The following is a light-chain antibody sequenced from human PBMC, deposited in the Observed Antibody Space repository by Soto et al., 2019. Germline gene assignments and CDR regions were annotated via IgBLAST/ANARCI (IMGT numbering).Light chain of an antibody. Sequence: EIVLAQSPDTLSLSPGDRASLSCRASQSVTSNSLAWYQQKPGQAPRLLVYGASSRATGIPDRFRGSGSETDFTLTITRLEPEDFAVYFWQHYGSSRLTFGGGTKVEIK. V-gene: IGKV3-20*01. CDR3: QHYGSSRLT. CDR1: QSVTSNS. CDR2: GAS. J-gene: IGKJ4*01.